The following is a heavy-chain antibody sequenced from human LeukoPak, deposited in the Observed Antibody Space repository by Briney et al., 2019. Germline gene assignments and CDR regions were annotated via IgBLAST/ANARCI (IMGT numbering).Heavy chain of an antibody. V-gene: IGHV3-30*18. CDR1: GFTFSSYG. J-gene: IGHJ6*02. D-gene: IGHD3-10*01. CDR2: ISYDGGNK. Sequence: GRSLRLSCAASGFTFSSYGVHWVRQAPGKGLEWVAVISYDGGNKHYADSVKGRFTISRDNSKNTLYLQMSSLRAEDTAVYYCAKDLLIATTTMGNYYYYYGMGVWGQGTTVTVS. CDR3: AKDLLIATTTMGNYYYYYGMGV.